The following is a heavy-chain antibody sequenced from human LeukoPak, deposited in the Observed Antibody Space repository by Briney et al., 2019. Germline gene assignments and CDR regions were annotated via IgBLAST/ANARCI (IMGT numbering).Heavy chain of an antibody. CDR3: AKSPWAGYYGSGSPANYFDY. J-gene: IGHJ4*02. Sequence: LPGGSLRLSCAASGFTFSSYAMSWVRQAPGKGLEWVSAISGSGGSTYYADSVKGRFTISRDNSKNTLYLQMNSLRAEDTAVYYCAKSPWAGYYGSGSPANYFDYWGQGTLVTVSS. CDR2: ISGSGGST. V-gene: IGHV3-23*01. D-gene: IGHD3-10*01. CDR1: GFTFSSYA.